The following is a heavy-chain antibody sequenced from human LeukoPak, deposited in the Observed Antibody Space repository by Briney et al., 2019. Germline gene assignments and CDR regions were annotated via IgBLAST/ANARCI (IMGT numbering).Heavy chain of an antibody. D-gene: IGHD1-26*01. CDR2: ISGSGGST. CDR3: AKSWRPYSGSRDY. CDR1: GFTFSSYS. Sequence: GGSLRLSCAASGFTFSSYSMNWVRQAPGKGLEWVSAISGSGGSTYYADSVKGRFTISRDNSKNTLYLQMNSLRAEDTAVYYCAKSWRPYSGSRDYWGQGTLVTVSS. V-gene: IGHV3-23*01. J-gene: IGHJ4*02.